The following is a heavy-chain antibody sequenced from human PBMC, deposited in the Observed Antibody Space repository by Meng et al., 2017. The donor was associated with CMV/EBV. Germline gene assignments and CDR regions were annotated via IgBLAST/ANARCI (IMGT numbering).Heavy chain of an antibody. CDR3: ARKGSGYYYYYYAMDV. D-gene: IGHD3-22*01. CDR1: GFTFSSYA. V-gene: IGHV3-48*03. CDR2: SDGATTI. Sequence: GESLKISCAASGFTFSSYAMHWVRQAPGKGLEWVSYSDGATTIYYADSVKGRFTISRDNAKNSLYLQMNSLRAEDTAVYYCARKGSGYYYYYYAMDVWGQGTTVTVSS. J-gene: IGHJ6*02.